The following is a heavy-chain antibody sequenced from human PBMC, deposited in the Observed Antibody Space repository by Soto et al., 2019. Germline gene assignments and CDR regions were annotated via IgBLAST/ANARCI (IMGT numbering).Heavy chain of an antibody. CDR3: AREIAAAAHRAFDM. Sequence: ASVKVSCKASGYTFTGYDINWVRQAAGQGLEWMGWMNPNSGNTGYAQKFQGRVTMTRNTSISTAYMELSSLRAEDAAVYYCAREIAAAAHRAFDMLGEGTMFT. J-gene: IGHJ3*02. V-gene: IGHV1-8*01. CDR2: MNPNSGNT. CDR1: GYTFTGYD. D-gene: IGHD6-13*01.